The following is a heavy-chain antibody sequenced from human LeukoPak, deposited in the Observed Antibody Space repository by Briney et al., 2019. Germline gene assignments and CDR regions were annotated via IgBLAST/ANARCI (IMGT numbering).Heavy chain of an antibody. D-gene: IGHD1-14*01. CDR2: FDPEDGET. V-gene: IGHV1-24*01. CDR1: GGTFSSYA. CDR3: AIRRGRIDY. Sequence: ASVKVSCKASGGTFSSYAISWVRQAAGKGLEWMGGFDPEDGETIYAQKFQGRVTMTEDTSTDTAYMELSSLRSEDTAVYYCAIRRGRIDYWGQGTLVTVSS. J-gene: IGHJ4*02.